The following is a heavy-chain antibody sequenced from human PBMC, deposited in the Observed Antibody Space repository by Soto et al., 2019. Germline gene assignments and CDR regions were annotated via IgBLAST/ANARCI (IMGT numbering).Heavy chain of an antibody. CDR2: INPNSGGT. D-gene: IGHD3-16*01. Sequence: QVQLVQSGAEVKKPGASVKVSCKASVYTFSGYYVLWVRQAPGQGLEWMGWINPNSGGTNYAQKFQGRVTMTSDTSISTVYMELSSLRSDDTAVYYWARDGATVQDYYYMDVWGKGTTVTVSS. CDR1: VYTFSGYY. J-gene: IGHJ6*03. CDR3: ARDGATVQDYYYMDV. V-gene: IGHV1-2*02.